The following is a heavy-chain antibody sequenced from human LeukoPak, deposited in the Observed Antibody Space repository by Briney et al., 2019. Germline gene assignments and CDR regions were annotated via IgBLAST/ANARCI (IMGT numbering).Heavy chain of an antibody. J-gene: IGHJ3*02. V-gene: IGHV3-66*01. D-gene: IGHD3-16*01. CDR1: GFTVSRSF. CDR2: IYSGGST. CDR3: ARESGEGGDAFDI. Sequence: PAGGSLRLSCAASGFTVSRSFMSWVRQAPGKGLEWVSVIYSGGSTYYADSVKDRFTISRDNSKNTLYLQMNSLRAEDTAVYYWARESGEGGDAFDIWGQGTMVTVSS.